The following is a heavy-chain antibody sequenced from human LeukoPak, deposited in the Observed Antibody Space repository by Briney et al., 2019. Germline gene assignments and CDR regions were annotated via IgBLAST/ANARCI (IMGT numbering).Heavy chain of an antibody. Sequence: TSEPLTLTCTVPGXSISSSSYYWGWIRQPQRKGLEWTGSIYSRGSTYYNPSLKSRVTLSIDTSTHQPSLKLISVTPAETAVYYCARSAYYYDSSSHWYFDLWGRGTLVTVSS. V-gene: IGHV4-39*01. CDR1: GXSISSSSYY. CDR2: IYSRGST. J-gene: IGHJ2*01. D-gene: IGHD3-22*01. CDR3: ARSAYYYDSSSHWYFDL.